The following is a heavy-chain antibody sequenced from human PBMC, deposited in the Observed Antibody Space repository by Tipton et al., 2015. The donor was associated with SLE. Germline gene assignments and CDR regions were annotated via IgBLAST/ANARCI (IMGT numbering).Heavy chain of an antibody. CDR2: ISSSGSTI. Sequence: QLVQSAGGLVQPGGSLRLSCAASGFTFSSYEMNWVRQAPGKGLEWVSYISSSGSTIYYADSVKGRFTISRDNAKNSLYLQMNSLRAEDTAVYYCARDLLSTRAFDIWGQGTMVTVSS. D-gene: IGHD3-16*02. J-gene: IGHJ3*02. V-gene: IGHV3-48*03. CDR3: ARDLLSTRAFDI. CDR1: GFTFSSYE.